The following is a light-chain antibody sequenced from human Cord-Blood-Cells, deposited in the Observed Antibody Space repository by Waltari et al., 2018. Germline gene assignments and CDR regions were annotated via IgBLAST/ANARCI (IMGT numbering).Light chain of an antibody. CDR3: QSYDSSLSGVV. CDR2: GNS. V-gene: IGLV1-40*01. Sequence: QSVLTQPPSVSGAPGQRVTISCTGSSSNIGAGYAVHWYQQLPGTAPKLPIYGNSNRPSGVPDRFSGSKSGTSASLAITGLQAEDEADYYCQSYDSSLSGVVFGGGTKLTVL. J-gene: IGLJ2*01. CDR1: SSNIGAGYA.